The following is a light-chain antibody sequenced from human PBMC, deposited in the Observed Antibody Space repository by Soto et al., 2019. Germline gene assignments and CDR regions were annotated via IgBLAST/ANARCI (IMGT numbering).Light chain of an antibody. CDR1: SSDVGAYNY. Sequence: QSVLTQPRSVSGSPGQSVTISCTGTSSDVGAYNYVSWYQQHPGKVPKLIIFDVSKRPSGVPDRFSGSKSGTTASLTISGLQAGDEADYYCCSHAGSFTWVFGGGTKLTVL. CDR3: CSHAGSFTWV. V-gene: IGLV2-11*01. CDR2: DVS. J-gene: IGLJ3*02.